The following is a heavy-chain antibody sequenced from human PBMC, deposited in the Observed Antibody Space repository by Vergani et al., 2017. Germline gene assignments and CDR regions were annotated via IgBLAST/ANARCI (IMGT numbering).Heavy chain of an antibody. Sequence: QVQLVQSGAEVKKPGSSVKVSCKASGGTFSSYAISWVRQAPGQGLEWMGGIIPIFGTANYAQKFQGRVPITADESTSTAYMELSSLRSEDTAVYYCARVLDPRFHSGSYSGVFDYWGQGTLVTVSS. CDR1: GGTFSSYA. CDR2: IIPIFGTA. D-gene: IGHD1-26*01. V-gene: IGHV1-69*01. CDR3: ARVLDPRFHSGSYSGVFDY. J-gene: IGHJ4*02.